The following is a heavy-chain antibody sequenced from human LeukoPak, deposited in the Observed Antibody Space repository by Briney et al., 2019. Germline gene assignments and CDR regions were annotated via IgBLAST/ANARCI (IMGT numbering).Heavy chain of an antibody. CDR1: GFTFSSYW. CDR3: TREKDYYDSSGYYRFAFDI. Sequence: PGGGLRLSCAASGFTFSSYWMHWVRQAPGKGLVWASRISIDGGSTSYADSVKGPFTMSRDNAKNTLYLQMNSLRAEDTAVYYCTREKDYYDSSGYYRFAFDIWGQGTKVTLSS. D-gene: IGHD3-22*01. CDR2: ISIDGGST. J-gene: IGHJ3*02. V-gene: IGHV3-74*01.